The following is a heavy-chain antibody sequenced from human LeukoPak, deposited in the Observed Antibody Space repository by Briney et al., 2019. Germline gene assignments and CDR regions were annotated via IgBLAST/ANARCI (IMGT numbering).Heavy chain of an antibody. V-gene: IGHV1-8*01. Sequence: GASVKVSCKASGYTFTSYDINWVRQATGQGLEWMGWMNPNSGNTGYAQKFQGRVTMTEDTSTDTAYMELSSLRSEDTAVYYCATGDINTLPDRYYFYMDVWGKGTTVTVSS. CDR3: ATGDINTLPDRYYFYMDV. J-gene: IGHJ6*03. D-gene: IGHD2-15*01. CDR2: MNPNSGNT. CDR1: GYTFTSYD.